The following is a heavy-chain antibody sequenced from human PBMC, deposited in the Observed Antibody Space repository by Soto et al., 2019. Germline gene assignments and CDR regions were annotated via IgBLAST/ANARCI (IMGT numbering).Heavy chain of an antibody. CDR3: AKEAPGGWHFFDT. J-gene: IGHJ4*02. V-gene: IGHV3-30*18. Sequence: LRLSCAASGFTFRTYGMHWVRQAPGKGLEWVAFISDDGSQKYYGDSVKGRFTISRDNSKNTLSLRMISLRTEDTSVYYCAKEAPGGWHFFDTWGQGTRVTVS. D-gene: IGHD6-19*01. CDR1: GFTFRTYG. CDR2: ISDDGSQK.